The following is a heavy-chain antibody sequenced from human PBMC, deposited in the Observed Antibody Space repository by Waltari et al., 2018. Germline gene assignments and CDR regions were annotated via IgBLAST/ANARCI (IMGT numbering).Heavy chain of an antibody. CDR1: GFTFSSYG. D-gene: IGHD1-7*01. V-gene: IGHV3-30*18. J-gene: IGHJ3*02. Sequence: QVQLVESGGGVVQPGRSLRLSCAASGFTFSSYGMHWVRQAPGKGLEWVAVIWYDGSNKYYADSVKGRFTISRDNSKNTLYLQMNSLRAEDTAMYYCAKAKLPTTSLDAFDIWGQGTMVTVSS. CDR2: IWYDGSNK. CDR3: AKAKLPTTSLDAFDI.